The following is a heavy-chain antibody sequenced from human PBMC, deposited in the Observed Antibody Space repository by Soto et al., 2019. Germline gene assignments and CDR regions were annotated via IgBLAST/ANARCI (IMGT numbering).Heavy chain of an antibody. D-gene: IGHD3-22*01. V-gene: IGHV4-59*01. CDR1: VGSISSYY. J-gene: IGHJ3*02. CDR2: IYYSGST. CDR3: ARAIDYDSSGYYSRWGDAFDI. Sequence: LSLTCTVSVGSISSYYWSWIRQPPGKGLEWIGYIYYSGSTNYNPSLKSRVTISVDTSKNQFSLKLSSVTAADTAVYYCARAIDYDSSGYYSRWGDAFDICGQGTMV.